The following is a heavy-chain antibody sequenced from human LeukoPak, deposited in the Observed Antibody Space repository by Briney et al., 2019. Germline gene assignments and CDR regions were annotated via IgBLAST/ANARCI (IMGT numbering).Heavy chain of an antibody. CDR1: GFTFSSYW. J-gene: IGHJ4*02. Sequence: PGGSLRLSCAASGFTFSSYWMSWVRQAPGKGLEWVSAISGSGGSTYYADSVKGRFTISRDNSKNTLYLQMNSLRAEDTAVYYCATDDVRGEGYLDYWGQGTLVTVSS. CDR2: ISGSGGST. CDR3: ATDDVRGEGYLDY. V-gene: IGHV3-23*01. D-gene: IGHD3-10*01.